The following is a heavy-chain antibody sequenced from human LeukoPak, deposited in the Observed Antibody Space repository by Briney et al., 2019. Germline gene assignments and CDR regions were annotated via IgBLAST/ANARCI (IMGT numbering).Heavy chain of an antibody. J-gene: IGHJ4*02. CDR2: ISGSGGST. CDR1: GFTFSSYA. CDR3: AKVRYCSSTSCYAFDY. V-gene: IGHV3-23*01. D-gene: IGHD2-2*01. Sequence: GGSLRLSCAASGFTFSSYAMSWVRQAPGKGLEWVSAISGSGGSTYYADSVKGRCTISRDNSKNTLYLQMNSLRAEDTAVYYCAKVRYCSSTSCYAFDYWGQGTLVTVSS.